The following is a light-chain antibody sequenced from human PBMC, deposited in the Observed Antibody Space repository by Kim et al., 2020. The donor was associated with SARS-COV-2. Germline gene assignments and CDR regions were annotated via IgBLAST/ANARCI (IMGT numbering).Light chain of an antibody. V-gene: IGKV1-5*01. CDR3: KQYDIPAFT. J-gene: IGKJ2*01. CDR1: QTINNW. CDR2: DAS. Sequence: DIQMTQSPSTLSAFVGDRVPITCRASQTINNWLAWYQQKPGKAPKVLVFDASSLESGVPSTFSGSGSGTEFTLTISSLQPGDFATYYCKQYDIPAFTFGQGTKLEI.